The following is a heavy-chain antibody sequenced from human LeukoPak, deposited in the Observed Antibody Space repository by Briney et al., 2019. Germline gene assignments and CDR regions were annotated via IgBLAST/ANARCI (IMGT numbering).Heavy chain of an antibody. V-gene: IGHV3-66*01. Sequence: GGSLRLSCAASGFTVSSNYMSWVRQAPGKGLEWVSFIHSAGSTYYADSVKGRFTISRDNSKNTLYLQMNSLRAEDTAVYYCARDKVQLWSPYYDYWGQGTLVTVSS. D-gene: IGHD5-18*01. CDR2: IHSAGST. CDR1: GFTVSSNY. CDR3: ARDKVQLWSPYYDY. J-gene: IGHJ4*02.